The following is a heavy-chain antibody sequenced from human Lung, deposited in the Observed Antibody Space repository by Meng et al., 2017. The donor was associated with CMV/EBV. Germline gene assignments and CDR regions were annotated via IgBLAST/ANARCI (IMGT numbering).Heavy chain of an antibody. CDR2: IYHSGST. CDR1: GGTSCSSNL. Sequence: QLQRHGPGPGLGKPSGARSLPSAVSGGTSCSSNLWSWVRQPPGKGLEWMGEIYHSGSTNNNPSLMSRVTISVDKSKNQFSLKLSSVTAADTAVYYCASFPPPGKQWLVTDYWGQGTLVTVSS. J-gene: IGHJ4*02. V-gene: IGHV4-4*02. D-gene: IGHD6-19*01. CDR3: ASFPPPGKQWLVTDY.